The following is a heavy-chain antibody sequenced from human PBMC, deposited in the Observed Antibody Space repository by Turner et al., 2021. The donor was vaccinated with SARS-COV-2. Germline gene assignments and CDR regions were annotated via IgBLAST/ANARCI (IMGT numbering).Heavy chain of an antibody. J-gene: IGHJ6*02. D-gene: IGHD2-2*01. CDR1: GGSFNGYS. Sequence: QVQLQQWGAGLLKPSETLSPTCAVYGGSFNGYSWSWIRQPPGKGLEWIGEIKHSGSTNYTPSLKSRVTISVDTSKNQFSLKLSSVTAADTAVYYCASPRCSSTSCLTQGYYGMDVWGQGTTVTVSS. CDR2: IKHSGST. V-gene: IGHV4-34*01. CDR3: ASPRCSSTSCLTQGYYGMDV.